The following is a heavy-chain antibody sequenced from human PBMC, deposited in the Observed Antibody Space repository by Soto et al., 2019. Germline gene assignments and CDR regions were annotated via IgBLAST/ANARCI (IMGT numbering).Heavy chain of an antibody. CDR2: ISAYNGNT. CDR1: GYTFTSYG. V-gene: IGHV1-18*01. J-gene: IGHJ4*02. D-gene: IGHD4-17*01. CDR3: ARDGDYGDYAEPYFDY. Sequence: ASVQVSCKASGYTFTSYGISWVRQAPGQGLEWMGWISAYNGNTNYAQKLQGRVTMTTDTSTSTDYMELRSLRSDDTAVYYCARDGDYGDYAEPYFDYWGQGTLVTVSS.